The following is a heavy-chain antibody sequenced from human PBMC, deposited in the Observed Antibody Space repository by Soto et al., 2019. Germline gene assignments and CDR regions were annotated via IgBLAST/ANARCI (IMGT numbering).Heavy chain of an antibody. CDR3: ARHEAGWSFDS. Sequence: SETLSLTFTVSRGSISSGTNYWAWIRQPPGKGLEWIANIYYSGSTFYNPSLKSRVTISLDTSKNHFSLKLRSVTAADTAVYYCARHEAGWSFDSWGQGTLVTVSS. V-gene: IGHV4-39*01. J-gene: IGHJ4*02. CDR1: RGSISSGTNY. CDR2: IYYSGST. D-gene: IGHD2-8*01.